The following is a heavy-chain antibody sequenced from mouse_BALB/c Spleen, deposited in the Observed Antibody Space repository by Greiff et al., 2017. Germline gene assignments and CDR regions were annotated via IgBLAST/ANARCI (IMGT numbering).Heavy chain of an antibody. J-gene: IGHJ4*01. CDR3: ASIYYGNPYAMDY. D-gene: IGHD2-1*01. CDR1: GFSLTSYG. V-gene: IGHV2-2*02. CDR2: IWSGGST. Sequence: VKLMESGPGLVQPSQSLSITCTVSGFSLTSYGVHWVRQSPGKGLEWLGVIWSGGSTDYNAAFISRLSISKDNSKSQVFFKMNSLQANDTAIYYCASIYYGNPYAMDYWGQGTSVTVSS.